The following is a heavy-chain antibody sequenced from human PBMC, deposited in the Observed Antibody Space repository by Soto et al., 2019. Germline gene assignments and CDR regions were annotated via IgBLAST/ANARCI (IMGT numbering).Heavy chain of an antibody. V-gene: IGHV3-48*02. J-gene: IGHJ4*02. Sequence: EVQLVESGGGLVQPGGSLRLSCAASGFTFSSYSMNWVRQAPGKGLEWVSYISRSSSTIYYADSVKGRVTISRDNAKNSLYLQMNSLRDEYTAVYYCARDDYLDYYFDYWGQGTLVTVSS. CDR1: GFTFSSYS. CDR2: ISRSSSTI. D-gene: IGHD4-17*01. CDR3: ARDDYLDYYFDY.